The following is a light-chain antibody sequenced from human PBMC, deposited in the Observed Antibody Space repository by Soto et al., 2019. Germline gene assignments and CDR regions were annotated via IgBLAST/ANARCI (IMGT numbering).Light chain of an antibody. V-gene: IGKV1-39*01. CDR1: QSISSY. Sequence: DIQMTQSPSFLSASVGDRVTITCRASQSISSYLHWYQQKLGKAPKLLIHAASSLQSGVPSRFSGSGSGTDFTLTISSLQPEDFATYYCQQSYSTPRTFGQGTKVEIK. CDR3: QQSYSTPRT. J-gene: IGKJ1*01. CDR2: AAS.